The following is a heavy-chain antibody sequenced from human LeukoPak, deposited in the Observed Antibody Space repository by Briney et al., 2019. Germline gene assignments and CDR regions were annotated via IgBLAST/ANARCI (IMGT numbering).Heavy chain of an antibody. D-gene: IGHD2-15*01. J-gene: IGHJ6*04. V-gene: IGHV3-30*18. CDR3: AKDAPPCSGGSCYSGYYFYGMDV. CDR1: GLAFSSYG. Sequence: GSLRLSCVVSGLAFSSYGMHWVRQAPGKGLEWVAVISYGGSNKYYADSVKGRFTISRDNSKNTLYLQMNSLRAEDTAVFYCAKDAPPCSGGSCYSGYYFYGMDVWGKGTTVTVSS. CDR2: ISYGGSNK.